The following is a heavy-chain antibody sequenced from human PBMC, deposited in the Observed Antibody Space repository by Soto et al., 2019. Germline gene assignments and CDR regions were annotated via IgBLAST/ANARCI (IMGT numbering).Heavy chain of an antibody. V-gene: IGHV3-30-3*01. CDR3: ARDQGITTFGVYSMYYYGMDV. Sequence: GGSLRLSCAAPGFTLSSYAMHWVRQAPGKGLEWVALISYDGSDKDYADSVKGRFTISRDNSRNTLFLQMNSLRAEDTAVYYCARDQGITTFGVYSMYYYGMDVWGQGTAVTVSS. J-gene: IGHJ6*02. CDR2: ISYDGSDK. CDR1: GFTLSSYA. D-gene: IGHD3-3*01.